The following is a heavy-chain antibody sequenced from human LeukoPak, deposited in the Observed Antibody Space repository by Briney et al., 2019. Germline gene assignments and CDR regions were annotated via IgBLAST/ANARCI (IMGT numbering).Heavy chain of an antibody. Sequence: GESLKISCEASGFTFSSYWMSWVRQAPGKGLEWVANIRDDGGEIYYVDSVKGRFTISRDNAKSSLFLQMNSLRAEDAAAYYCARDKPRGSYYGSIFDSWGQGTLVTVSS. CDR2: IRDDGGEI. D-gene: IGHD1-26*01. CDR1: GFTFSSYW. J-gene: IGHJ4*02. V-gene: IGHV3-7*01. CDR3: ARDKPRGSYYGSIFDS.